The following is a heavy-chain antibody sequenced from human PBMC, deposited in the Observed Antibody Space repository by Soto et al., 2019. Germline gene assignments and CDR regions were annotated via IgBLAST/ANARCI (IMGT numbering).Heavy chain of an antibody. CDR1: GFSVSGIY. V-gene: IGHV3-66*01. CDR3: AIVETLTAAVHH. D-gene: IGHD6-13*01. Sequence: EVQLVESGGGLVQSGGSLRLSCAASGFSVSGIYMTWVRQAPGKGLEWVSLLYSDDSTYYADSVKGRFTITRDYSKNTLFLQMNSLRAEDTSVYYCAIVETLTAAVHHWGQGTLVTVSS. CDR2: LYSDDST. J-gene: IGHJ5*02.